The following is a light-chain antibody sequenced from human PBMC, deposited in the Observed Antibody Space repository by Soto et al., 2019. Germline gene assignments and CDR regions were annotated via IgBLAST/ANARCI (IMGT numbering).Light chain of an antibody. Sequence: DIQMTQSPSSLSASVGDRVSITCRAGQSINRFLNWYQQKPGKAPKLLIYGASSLQSGVPSRVSGSGSGTDFTLTISTLQPEDFATYYCQQSYSSPQTFGQGTKVEIK. CDR3: QQSYSSPQT. CDR2: GAS. CDR1: QSINRF. V-gene: IGKV1-39*01. J-gene: IGKJ1*01.